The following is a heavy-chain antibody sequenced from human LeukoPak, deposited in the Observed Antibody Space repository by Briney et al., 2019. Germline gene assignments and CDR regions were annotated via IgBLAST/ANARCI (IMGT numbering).Heavy chain of an antibody. CDR2: ISGSGSTI. CDR1: GFAFSSYS. Sequence: QPGGSLRLSCAASGFAFSSYSMNWVRQAPGKGLEWVSFISGSGSTIHFADSVKGRFTISRDNAKNSLYLQMNSLRGEDTAVYYCARGRWFDPWGQGTLVTVSS. V-gene: IGHV3-48*04. J-gene: IGHJ5*02. CDR3: ARGRWFDP.